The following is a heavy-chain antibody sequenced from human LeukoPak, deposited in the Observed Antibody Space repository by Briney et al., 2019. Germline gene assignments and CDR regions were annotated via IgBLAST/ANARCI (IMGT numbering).Heavy chain of an antibody. J-gene: IGHJ6*02. Sequence: PGGSLRLSCAASGFTCSSYEMNWVRQAPGKGLEWVSYISSSGSTIYYADSVKGRFTISRDNAKNSLYLQINSLRAEDTAVYYCTREGTAEFYYYGMDVWGQGTTVTVSS. V-gene: IGHV3-48*03. D-gene: IGHD3-10*01. CDR2: ISSSGSTI. CDR1: GFTCSSYE. CDR3: TREGTAEFYYYGMDV.